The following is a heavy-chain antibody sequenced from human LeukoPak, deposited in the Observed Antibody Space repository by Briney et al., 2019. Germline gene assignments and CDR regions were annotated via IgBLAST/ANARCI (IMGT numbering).Heavy chain of an antibody. CDR1: GFTVSSNY. CDR3: VRDFGGPFDY. V-gene: IGHV3-53*01. CDR2: IYSGGAT. Sequence: PGGSLRLSCAASGFTVSSNYMSWVRQAPGKGLEWVSVIYSGGATYYADSVKGRFAISRDNSKNTLYLQMNGLRAEDTAVYYCVRDFGGPFDYWGQGTLVIVSS. D-gene: IGHD3-3*01. J-gene: IGHJ4*02.